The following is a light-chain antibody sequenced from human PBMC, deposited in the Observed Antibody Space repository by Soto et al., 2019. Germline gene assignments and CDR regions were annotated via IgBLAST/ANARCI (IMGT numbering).Light chain of an antibody. J-gene: IGKJ4*01. CDR1: NSISSY. CDR2: AAY. CDR3: PPLNRNLPT. Sequence: IRLTQSPSSLSASVGNRVTSTCRSSNSISSYLAWYQQKPGKAPKRLIYAAYNLQSMVPSRFSCSGSRTEFTLTISSLHTDYFATYDCPPLNRNLPTFDVGTKVEIK. V-gene: IGKV1-9*01.